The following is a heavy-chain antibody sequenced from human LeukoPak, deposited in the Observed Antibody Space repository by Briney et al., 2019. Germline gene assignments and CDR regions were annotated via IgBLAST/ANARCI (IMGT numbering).Heavy chain of an antibody. CDR1: GFTFSSYV. V-gene: IGHV3-7*03. D-gene: IGHD1-26*01. CDR2: INPDGSEK. CDR3: ARDRAYSAFDY. J-gene: IGHJ4*02. Sequence: PGGSLRLSCAASGFTFSSYVMTWVRQAPGRGLERVAIINPDGSEKYYLESLKGRITISRDNAENSVHLQMNSLKAEDTAIYYCARDRAYSAFDYWGQGTLVTVSS.